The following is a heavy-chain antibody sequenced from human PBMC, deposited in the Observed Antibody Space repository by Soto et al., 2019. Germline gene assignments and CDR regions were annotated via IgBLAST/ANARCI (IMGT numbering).Heavy chain of an antibody. CDR2: ISNSFSDGNT. CDR3: AKVFSPEGGNYFDH. J-gene: IGHJ4*02. V-gene: IGHV3-23*01. CDR1: GFTFSNYA. Sequence: GGSLRLSCATSGFTFSNYAMDWVRQAPGKGLEWVSAISNSFSDGNTHYADSVKGRFTISRDNDKNTVFLEMNSLRAEDTAVYYCAKVFSPEGGNYFDHWGQGTLVTVSS.